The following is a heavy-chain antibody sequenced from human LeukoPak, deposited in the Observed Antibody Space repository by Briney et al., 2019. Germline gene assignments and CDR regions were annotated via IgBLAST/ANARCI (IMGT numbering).Heavy chain of an antibody. CDR2: IYYSGST. D-gene: IGHD3-22*01. CDR1: GGSISSYY. CDR3: AREGNYDSSGPDAFDI. Sequence: PSETLSLTCTVSGGSISSYYWSWIRQPPGKGLEWIGYIYYSGSTNYNPSLKSRVTISVDTSKNQFSLKLSSVTAADTAVYYCAREGNYDSSGPDAFDIWGQGTMVTVSS. J-gene: IGHJ3*02. V-gene: IGHV4-59*01.